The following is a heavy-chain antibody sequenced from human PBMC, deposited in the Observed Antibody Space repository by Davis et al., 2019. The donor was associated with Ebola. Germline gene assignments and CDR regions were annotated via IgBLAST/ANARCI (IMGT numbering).Heavy chain of an antibody. V-gene: IGHV1-18*01. CDR1: GYTFTSYG. Sequence: ASVKVSCKASGYTFTSYGISWVRQAPGQGLEWMGWISAYNGNTNYAQKLQGRVTMTTDTSTSTAYMELRSLRSDDTAVYYCARDNRQLDYFYYGMDVWGQGTTVTVSS. D-gene: IGHD6-6*01. CDR3: ARDNRQLDYFYYGMDV. J-gene: IGHJ6*02. CDR2: ISAYNGNT.